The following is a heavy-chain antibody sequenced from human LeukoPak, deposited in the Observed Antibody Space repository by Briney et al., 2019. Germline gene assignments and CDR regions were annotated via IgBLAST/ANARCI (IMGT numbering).Heavy chain of an antibody. CDR2: IYTSGST. CDR3: ARVRMKQTGATDYYYMDV. V-gene: IGHV4-4*08. D-gene: IGHD7-27*01. CDR1: GGSIGSYY. J-gene: IGHJ6*03. Sequence: NPSETLSLTCSVSGGSIGSYYWSWIRQPPGKGLEWIGRIYTSGSTNYNPSLKSRVTISVDTSKNQFSLKLSSVTAADTAVYYCARVRMKQTGATDYYYMDVWGKGTTVTVSS.